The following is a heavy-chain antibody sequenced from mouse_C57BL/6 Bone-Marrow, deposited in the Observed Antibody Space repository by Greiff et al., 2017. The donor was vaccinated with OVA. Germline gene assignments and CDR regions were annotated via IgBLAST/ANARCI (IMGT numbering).Heavy chain of an antibody. V-gene: IGHV5-4*01. D-gene: IGHD1-1*01. CDR2: ISDGGSYT. Sequence: EVNVVESGGGLVKPGGSLKLSCAASGFTFSSYAMSWVRQTPEKRLEWVATISDGGSYTYYPDNVKGRFTISRDNAKNNLYLQMSHLKSEDTAMYYCARDHSPLITTVVDWYFDVWGTGTTVTVSS. CDR3: ARDHSPLITTVVDWYFDV. CDR1: GFTFSSYA. J-gene: IGHJ1*03.